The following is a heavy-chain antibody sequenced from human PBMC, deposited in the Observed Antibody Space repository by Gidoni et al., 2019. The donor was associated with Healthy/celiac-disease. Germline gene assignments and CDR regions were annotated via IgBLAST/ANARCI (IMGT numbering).Heavy chain of an antibody. CDR3: ARQIAPYDSSGYYYY. Sequence: VRQAPGEGLEWVSSSSSSSSYIYYADSVKGRFTISRANAQNSLYLQIHSLRAEDTAVYYFARQIAPYDSSGYYYYWGQGTLVPVSS. CDR2: SSSSSSYI. D-gene: IGHD3-22*01. J-gene: IGHJ4*02. V-gene: IGHV3-21*01.